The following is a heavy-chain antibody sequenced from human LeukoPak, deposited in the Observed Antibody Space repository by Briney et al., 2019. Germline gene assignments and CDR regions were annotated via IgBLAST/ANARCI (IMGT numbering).Heavy chain of an antibody. CDR2: ISYDGSNK. D-gene: IGHD5-24*01. Sequence: PGGSLRLSCAASGFTFGSYGMHWVRQAPGKGLEWVAVISYDGSNKYYADSVKGRFTISRDNSKNTLYLQMNSLRAEDTAVYYCAKGGGYNYPHNWGQGTLVTVSS. CDR3: AKGGGYNYPHN. J-gene: IGHJ4*02. CDR1: GFTFGSYG. V-gene: IGHV3-30*18.